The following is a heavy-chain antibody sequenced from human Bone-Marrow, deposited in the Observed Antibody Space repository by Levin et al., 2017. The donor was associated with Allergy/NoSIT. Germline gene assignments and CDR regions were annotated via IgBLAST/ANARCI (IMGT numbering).Heavy chain of an antibody. D-gene: IGHD1-20*01. V-gene: IGHV7-4-1*02. Sequence: GESLKISCQASGYTFTDYTMNWVRQAPGHGLEWMGWINTNTGNPKYAQGFAGRFVFSLDTSVSTAYLQISTLKAEDTAVYYCARPDNLNDQTDFDYWGQGTLVTVSS. CDR1: GYTFTDYT. CDR3: ARPDNLNDQTDFDY. CDR2: INTNTGNP. J-gene: IGHJ4*02.